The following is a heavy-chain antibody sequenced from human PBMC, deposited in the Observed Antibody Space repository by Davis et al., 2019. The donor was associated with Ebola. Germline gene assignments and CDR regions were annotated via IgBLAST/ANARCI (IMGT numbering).Heavy chain of an antibody. Sequence: ASAKVSCNASCYSFTGYYMHWVRHAPGQGLEWMGWINPTSGGTNYAQTFQGWVTMTRDTSISTAYMELSRLRSDVKAVYYCARVPGCSGGSCSYYFDYWGQGTLVTVSS. D-gene: IGHD2-15*01. CDR1: CYSFTGYY. V-gene: IGHV1-2*04. CDR3: ARVPGCSGGSCSYYFDY. J-gene: IGHJ4*02. CDR2: INPTSGGT.